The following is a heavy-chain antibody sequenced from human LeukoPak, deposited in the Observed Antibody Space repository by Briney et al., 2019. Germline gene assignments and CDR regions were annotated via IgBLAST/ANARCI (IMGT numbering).Heavy chain of an antibody. V-gene: IGHV4-34*01. CDR1: GGSFSGYY. J-gene: IGHJ5*02. D-gene: IGHD3-10*01. CDR3: ARGLVYYGSGRNLDP. CDR2: INHSGST. Sequence: PSETLSHTCAVYGGSFSGYYWSWIRQPPGKGLEWIGEINHSGSTNYNPSLKSRVTISVDTSKNQFSLKLSSVTAADTAVYYCARGLVYYGSGRNLDPWGQGTLVTVSS.